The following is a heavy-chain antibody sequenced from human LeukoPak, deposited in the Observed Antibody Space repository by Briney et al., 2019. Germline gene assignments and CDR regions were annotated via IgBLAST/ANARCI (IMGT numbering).Heavy chain of an antibody. CDR1: GFTFDDYG. Sequence: PGGSLRLSCAASGFTFDDYGMSWVRQAPGKGLEWVSGINWNGGSTGYADSVKGRFTISRDNAKNSLYLQMNSLRAEDMALYYCAKGSASSYIAALDYWGQGTLVTVSS. CDR3: AKGSASSYIAALDY. V-gene: IGHV3-20*04. CDR2: INWNGGST. J-gene: IGHJ4*02. D-gene: IGHD6-13*01.